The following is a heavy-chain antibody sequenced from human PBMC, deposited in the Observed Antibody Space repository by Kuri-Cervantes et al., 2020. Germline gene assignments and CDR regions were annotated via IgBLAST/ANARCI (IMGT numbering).Heavy chain of an antibody. CDR2: INHSGRT. J-gene: IGHJ4*02. CDR1: GGSFSGYY. CDR3: ARGHFEATTDFDY. D-gene: IGHD5-24*01. Sequence: SETLSLTCAVYGGSFSGYYWSWIRQPPGKGLEWIGEINHSGRTNYNPSLKSRVTISVDTSKNQFSLRLKSVTAADTAVYYCARGHFEATTDFDYWGQGTLVTVSS. V-gene: IGHV4-34*01.